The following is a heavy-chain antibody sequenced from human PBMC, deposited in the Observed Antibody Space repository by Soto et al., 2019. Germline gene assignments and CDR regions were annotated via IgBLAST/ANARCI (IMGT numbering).Heavy chain of an antibody. Sequence: VESGGRGVQPGRSLRLSCAASEFTFSSYAMHWVRQAPGRGLEWVALISFDGTHEYYADSVKGRFTISRDSSKNMLFLQMNSLRPDDSAIYYCARPIPRWSYHYGMGVWSQGTTVTVSS. CDR2: ISFDGTHE. CDR1: EFTFSSYA. V-gene: IGHV3-30-3*01. CDR3: ARPIPRWSYHYGMGV. D-gene: IGHD3-3*01. J-gene: IGHJ6*02.